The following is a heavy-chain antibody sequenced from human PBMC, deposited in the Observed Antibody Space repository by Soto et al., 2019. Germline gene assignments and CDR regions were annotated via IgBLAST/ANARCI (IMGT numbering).Heavy chain of an antibody. V-gene: IGHV3-23*01. CDR3: AKEGYCSIGVCYRVLDY. Sequence: EVQLLESGGVLVQPGGSLRLSCAASGFTFSTYVMSWVRQAPGKGLEWVSGISGSGGSAYYADSVKGRFTISIDNFKNTLYLQMNSLRAEDTAVYYCAKEGYCSIGVCYRVLDYWGQGTLVTVSS. CDR2: ISGSGGSA. J-gene: IGHJ4*02. CDR1: GFTFSTYV. D-gene: IGHD2-8*01.